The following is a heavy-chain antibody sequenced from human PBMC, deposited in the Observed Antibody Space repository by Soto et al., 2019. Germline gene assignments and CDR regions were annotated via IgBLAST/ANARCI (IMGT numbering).Heavy chain of an antibody. CDR3: TGAKSSNWHNFDY. CDR1: GFTFGDYT. D-gene: IGHD6-13*01. CDR2: ISDDGSQE. J-gene: IGHJ4*02. Sequence: QVQLVESGGGVVHPGRSLRLSCAASGFTFGDYTMHWVRQAPGKGLEWVALISDDGSQEYYADPVKGRFTISRDSSKNTLYLQINSLRNEDTAVYHCTGAKSSNWHNFDYWGQGTLVTVSS. V-gene: IGHV3-30*04.